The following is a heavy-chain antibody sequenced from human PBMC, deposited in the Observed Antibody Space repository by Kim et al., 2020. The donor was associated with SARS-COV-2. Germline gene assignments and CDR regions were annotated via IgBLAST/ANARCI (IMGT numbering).Heavy chain of an antibody. V-gene: IGHV3-7*03. CDR1: GFTFSSYW. J-gene: IGHJ5*02. D-gene: IGHD2-2*01. CDR3: ARDRYCSSTSCYEELWFDP. CDR2: IKQDGSEK. Sequence: GGSLRLSCAASGFTFSSYWMSWVRQAPGKGLEWVANIKQDGSEKYYVDSVKGRFTISRDNAKNSLYLQMNSLRAEDTAVYYCARDRYCSSTSCYEELWFDPWGQRTLVTVSS.